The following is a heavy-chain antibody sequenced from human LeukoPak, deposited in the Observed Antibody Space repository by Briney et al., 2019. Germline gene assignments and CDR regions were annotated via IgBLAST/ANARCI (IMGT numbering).Heavy chain of an antibody. CDR3: ASNPGGHEVLWFGELSYYFDY. CDR2: IYYSGST. V-gene: IGHV4-39*01. J-gene: IGHJ4*02. Sequence: SETLSLTCTVSGGSISSRIYSWVWIRQPPGQGLEWIGSIYYSGSTYFNQSLKSRVTISVDTSKNQFSLKLSSVTAADTAVYYCASNPGGHEVLWFGELSYYFDYWGQGTLVTVSS. CDR1: GGSISSRIYS. D-gene: IGHD3-10*01.